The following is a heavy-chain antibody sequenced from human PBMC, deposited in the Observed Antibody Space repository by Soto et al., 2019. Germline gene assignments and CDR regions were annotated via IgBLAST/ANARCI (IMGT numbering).Heavy chain of an antibody. Sequence: ASVKVSCKASGYTFTSYGISWVRQAPGQGLEWMGWISAYNGNTNYAQKLQGRVTMTTDTSTSTAYMELRSLRSDDTAVYYCASSDGGRDFWHYYNGMDVWGQGTTVTVSS. CDR1: GYTFTSYG. CDR2: ISAYNGNT. D-gene: IGHD2-15*01. CDR3: ASSDGGRDFWHYYNGMDV. J-gene: IGHJ6*02. V-gene: IGHV1-18*04.